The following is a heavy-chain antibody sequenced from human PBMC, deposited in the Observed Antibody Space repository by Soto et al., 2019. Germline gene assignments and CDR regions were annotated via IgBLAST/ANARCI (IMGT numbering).Heavy chain of an antibody. CDR3: ARGRDSGDYYYYYGMDV. D-gene: IGHD3-22*01. J-gene: IGHJ6*02. CDR2: IYSGGST. CDR1: GFTVSSNY. Sequence: PGGSLRLSCAASGFTVSSNYMSRVRQAPGKGLEWVSVIYSGGSTYYAGSVKGRFTISRDNSKNTLYLQMSSLRAEDTAVYYCARGRDSGDYYYYYGMDVWGQGTTVTVSS. V-gene: IGHV3-53*01.